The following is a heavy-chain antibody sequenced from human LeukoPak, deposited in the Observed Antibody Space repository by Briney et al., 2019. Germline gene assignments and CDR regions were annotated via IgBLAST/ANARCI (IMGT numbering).Heavy chain of an antibody. Sequence: QPGGSLRLSCVASGFTFSSYWMHWVRQAPGKGLVWVSRVNSDENSATYADSVKGRFTISRDNAKNTLYLQMNSLRAEDTAVYYCARVYDSSGYYLFDNRGQGTLVTVSS. D-gene: IGHD3-22*01. CDR2: VNSDENSA. CDR1: GFTFSSYW. J-gene: IGHJ4*02. V-gene: IGHV3-74*01. CDR3: ARVYDSSGYYLFDN.